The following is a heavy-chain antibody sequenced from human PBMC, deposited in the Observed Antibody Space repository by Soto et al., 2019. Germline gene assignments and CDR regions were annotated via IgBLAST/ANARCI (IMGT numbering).Heavy chain of an antibody. D-gene: IGHD2-21*02. V-gene: IGHV4-30-2*01. CDR3: ARGDLCGGDCYEYFQH. CDR2: IYPSGST. Sequence: PSETLSLTCAVSGGSISSGGYSWSWIRQPPGKGLEWIGYIYPSGSTYYNPSLKSRVTISVDRSKNQFSLKLSSVTAADTAVYYCARGDLCGGDCYEYFQHWGQGTLVTVSS. CDR1: GGSISSGGYS. J-gene: IGHJ1*01.